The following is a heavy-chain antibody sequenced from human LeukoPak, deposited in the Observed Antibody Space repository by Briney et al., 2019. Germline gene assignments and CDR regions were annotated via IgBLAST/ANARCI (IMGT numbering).Heavy chain of an antibody. Sequence: GGSLRLSCVVSGLTFSDAWMTWVRQAPGKGLEWVGRIIRENSDGKTDYAAPVQGRFTISRDDSKDTVYLEMNSPKIEDTGVYYCSWIRGALGFYFMDVWGKGTTVTVSS. CDR1: GLTFSDAW. D-gene: IGHD3-10*01. CDR3: SWIRGALGFYFMDV. CDR2: IIRENSDGKT. J-gene: IGHJ6*03. V-gene: IGHV3-15*01.